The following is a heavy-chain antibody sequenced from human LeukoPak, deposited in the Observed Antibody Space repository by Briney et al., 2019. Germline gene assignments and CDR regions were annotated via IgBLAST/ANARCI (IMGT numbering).Heavy chain of an antibody. D-gene: IGHD3-22*01. CDR3: AGSAYYYVEDY. J-gene: IGHJ4*02. CDR2: VSSSGGST. V-gene: IGHV3-23*01. CDR1: GFTFSSYA. Sequence: GGSLRLSCAASGFTFSSYAMTWVRQAPGKGLEWVSSVSSSGGSTYYAASVKGRFTISRDNSKNTLFLQMNSLRAEDTAVYYCAGSAYYYVEDYWGQGTLVTVSS.